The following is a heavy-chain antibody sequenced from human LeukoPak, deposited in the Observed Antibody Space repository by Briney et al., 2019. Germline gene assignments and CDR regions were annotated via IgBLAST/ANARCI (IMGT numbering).Heavy chain of an antibody. V-gene: IGHV4-4*09. J-gene: IGHJ6*03. Sequence: SETLSLTCTVSGGSISSYYWSWIRQPPGKGLEWIGYIYTSGSTNYNPSLKSRVTISVDTPKNQFSPKPGSVTAADTAVYYCARLPVNWNGDCYYMDVWGKGTTVTVSS. CDR1: GGSISSYY. D-gene: IGHD1-1*01. CDR3: ARLPVNWNGDCYYMDV. CDR2: IYTSGST.